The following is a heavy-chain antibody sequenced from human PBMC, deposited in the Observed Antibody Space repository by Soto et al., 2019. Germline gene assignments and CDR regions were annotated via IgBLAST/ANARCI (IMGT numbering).Heavy chain of an antibody. D-gene: IGHD3-3*01. Sequence: SETLSLTCTVSGCPISSYYWRWIRQPPGKGLEWIGYIYYSGSTNYNPSLKSRVTISVDTSKNQFSLKLSSVTAADTAVYYCAGYDFWSGYPPRGFDPWGQGTLVTVSS. V-gene: IGHV4-59*01. CDR2: IYYSGST. CDR3: AGYDFWSGYPPRGFDP. J-gene: IGHJ5*02. CDR1: GCPISSYY.